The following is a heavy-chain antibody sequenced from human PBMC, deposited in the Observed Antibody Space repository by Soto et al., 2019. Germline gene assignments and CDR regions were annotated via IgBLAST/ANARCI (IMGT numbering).Heavy chain of an antibody. CDR1: GFTFSSYG. CDR2: ISGTGGST. D-gene: IGHD2-15*01. CDR3: ARKSDCSGGSCPYYFDY. J-gene: IGHJ4*02. Sequence: EVRLLESGGDLVQPGGSLRLSCAASGFTFSSYGMSWVRQAPGKGLEWVSGISGTGGSTYYADSVKGRFTISRDNSKNTLCLQMDSLRAEDTAVYYCARKSDCSGGSCPYYFDYWGQGTLVTVSS. V-gene: IGHV3-23*01.